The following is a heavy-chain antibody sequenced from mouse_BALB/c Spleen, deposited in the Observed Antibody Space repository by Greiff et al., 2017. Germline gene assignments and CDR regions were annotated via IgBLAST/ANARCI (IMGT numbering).Heavy chain of an antibody. Sequence: VQLQQSGAELVRPGALVKLSCKASGFNIKDYYMHWVKQRPEQGLEWIGWIDPENGNTIYDPKFQGKASITADTSSNTAYLQLSSLTSEDTAVYYCARGDYGGFADWGQGTLVTVSA. J-gene: IGHJ3*01. CDR3: ARGDYGGFAD. V-gene: IGHV14-1*02. D-gene: IGHD2-4*01. CDR1: GFNIKDYY. CDR2: IDPENGNT.